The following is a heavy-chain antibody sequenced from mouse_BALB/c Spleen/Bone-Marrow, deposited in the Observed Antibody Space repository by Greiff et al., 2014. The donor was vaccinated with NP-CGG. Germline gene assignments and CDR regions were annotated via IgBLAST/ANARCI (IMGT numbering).Heavy chain of an antibody. J-gene: IGHJ2*01. V-gene: IGHV5-6*02. D-gene: IGHD4-1*01. CDR3: ARRGTGTGSYYLDY. CDR2: ISSVGSYT. CDR1: GFTFSNYG. Sequence: EVKLMESGGDLVKPGGSLKLSCAASGFTFSNYGMSRVRQTPDKRLEWVATISSVGSYTYYPDSVKGRFTISRDNAKNTLFLQMSSLKSEDTAMYYCARRGTGTGSYYLDYWGQGTTLTVSS.